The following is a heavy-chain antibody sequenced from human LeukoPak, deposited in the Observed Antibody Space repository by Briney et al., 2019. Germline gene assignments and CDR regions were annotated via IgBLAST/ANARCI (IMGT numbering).Heavy chain of an antibody. Sequence: KPSETLSLTCSVSGGSISSFYWSWIRQSPGKGLEWIGEINQSGSTTYKPSLKGRVTISVDTSKTQFSLKLSSVTAADTAVYYCARGKEYCGGDCFSSWYFDLWGRGTLVTVSS. V-gene: IGHV4-34*01. CDR3: ARGKEYCGGDCFSSWYFDL. CDR1: GGSISSFY. CDR2: INQSGST. D-gene: IGHD2-21*02. J-gene: IGHJ2*01.